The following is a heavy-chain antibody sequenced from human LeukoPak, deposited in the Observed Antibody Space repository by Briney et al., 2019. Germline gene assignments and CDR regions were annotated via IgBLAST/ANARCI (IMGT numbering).Heavy chain of an antibody. CDR3: ARDTVTTLAYYYYGMDV. CDR1: GFTFSSYW. J-gene: IGHJ6*02. CDR2: IKRDGSEK. Sequence: GGSLRLSCAASGFTFSSYWMSWVRQAPGKGLEWVANIKRDGSEKYYVDSVKGRFTISRDNAKNSLYLQMNSLRAEDTAVYYCARDTVTTLAYYYYGMDVWGQGTTVTVSS. D-gene: IGHD4-11*01. V-gene: IGHV3-7*01.